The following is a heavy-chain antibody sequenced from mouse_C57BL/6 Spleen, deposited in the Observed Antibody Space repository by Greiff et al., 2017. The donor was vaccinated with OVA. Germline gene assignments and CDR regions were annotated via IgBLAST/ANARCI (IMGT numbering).Heavy chain of an antibody. J-gene: IGHJ2*01. CDR3: ARYYDGYYVDY. V-gene: IGHV1-50*01. CDR1: GYTFTSYW. CDR2: IDPSDSYT. Sequence: QVQLQQPGAELVKPGASVKLSCKASGYTFTSYWMQWVKQRPGQGLEWIGEIDPSDSYTNYNQKFKGKATLTVDPSSSTAYMQLSSLTSEDSAVYYCARYYDGYYVDYWGQGTTLTVSS. D-gene: IGHD2-3*01.